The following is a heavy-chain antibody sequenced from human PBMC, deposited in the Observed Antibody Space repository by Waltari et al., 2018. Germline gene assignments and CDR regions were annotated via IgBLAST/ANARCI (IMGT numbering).Heavy chain of an antibody. J-gene: IGHJ5*02. V-gene: IGHV4-39*07. CDR1: GGSISSSSYY. Sequence: QLQLQESGPGLVKPSETLSLTLTVSGGSISSSSYYWGWSRQPTGKGLDWSGCISYSGSTYYNPSRRSRVTISVDTSKNQLYLKLSSVTAADMDVYYCARAGSSSWYYWFDPWGQGTLVTVSS. CDR2: ISYSGST. CDR3: ARAGSSSWYYWFDP. D-gene: IGHD6-13*01.